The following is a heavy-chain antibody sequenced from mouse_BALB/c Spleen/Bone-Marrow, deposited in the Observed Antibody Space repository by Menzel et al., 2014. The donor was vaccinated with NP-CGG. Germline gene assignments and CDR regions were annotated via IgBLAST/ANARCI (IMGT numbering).Heavy chain of an antibody. CDR3: ARFFYDYDGPWFAY. D-gene: IGHD2-4*01. Sequence: VKVVESGAELARPGASVKMSCKASGYTFTSYTMHWVKQRPGQGLGWIGYINPSSGYTNYNQKFKDKATLTADKSSSTAYMQLSSLTSEDSAVYYCARFFYDYDGPWFAYWGQGTLVTVSA. CDR1: GYTFTSYT. CDR2: INPSSGYT. J-gene: IGHJ3*01. V-gene: IGHV1-4*01.